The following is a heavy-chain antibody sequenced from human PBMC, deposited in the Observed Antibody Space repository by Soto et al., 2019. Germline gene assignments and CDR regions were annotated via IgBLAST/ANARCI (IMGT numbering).Heavy chain of an antibody. J-gene: IGHJ3*02. V-gene: IGHV2-5*01. D-gene: IGHD1-26*01. CDR1: GFSLSTSGVG. CDR2: IYWYDDK. Sequence: QITLKESGPTLVKPTQTLTLTCTFSGFSLSTSGVGVGWIRQPPGKALEWLALIYWYDDKQYSPSLRTRLTITKDTDKIPVVMIMTNMDLADTATYYWAESEPHTVDMCGRGRVVTVSS. CDR3: AESEPHTVDM.